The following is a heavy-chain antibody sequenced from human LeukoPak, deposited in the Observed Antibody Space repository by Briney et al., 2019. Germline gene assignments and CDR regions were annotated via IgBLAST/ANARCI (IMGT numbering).Heavy chain of an antibody. V-gene: IGHV1-2*02. CDR1: GYTFTGNY. D-gene: IGHD5-24*01. CDR2: INPSSGGT. CDR3: ASGGFDGYNCVY. Sequence: GASVKVSCKASGYTFTGNYMHWVRQAPGQGLEWMGWINPSSGGTNYAQKFQGRVTMTRDTSIGAAYMELSRLRSDDTAVYYCASGGFDGYNCVYWGQGTLVTVSS. J-gene: IGHJ4*02.